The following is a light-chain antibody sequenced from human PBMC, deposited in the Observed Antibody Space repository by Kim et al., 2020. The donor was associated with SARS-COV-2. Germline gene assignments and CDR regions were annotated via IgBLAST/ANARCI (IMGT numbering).Light chain of an antibody. CDR1: SLRKYY. CDR2: DKN. J-gene: IGLJ1*01. V-gene: IGLV3-19*01. CDR3: SSRDSSGEHLL. Sequence: AVGETVRITCQGDSLRKYYASWYQQKPGQAPIVVIYDKNTRPSGMPDRFAGSSSGNTASLTIAGARAEDEGDFYCSSRDSSGEHLLFGTGTKVTVL.